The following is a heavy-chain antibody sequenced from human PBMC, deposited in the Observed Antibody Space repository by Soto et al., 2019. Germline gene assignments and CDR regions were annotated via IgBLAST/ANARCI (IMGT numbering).Heavy chain of an antibody. V-gene: IGHV1-69*02. Sequence: QVQLVQSGAEVKKPGSSVKVSCKASGGTFSSYTISWVRQAPGQGLEWMGRIIPILGIANYAQKFQGRVMITADKSTSTAYMELSSLRSEDTAVYYCAGVGYCSGGSCYVLDYWGQGTLVTVSS. CDR3: AGVGYCSGGSCYVLDY. J-gene: IGHJ4*02. CDR2: IIPILGIA. D-gene: IGHD2-15*01. CDR1: GGTFSSYT.